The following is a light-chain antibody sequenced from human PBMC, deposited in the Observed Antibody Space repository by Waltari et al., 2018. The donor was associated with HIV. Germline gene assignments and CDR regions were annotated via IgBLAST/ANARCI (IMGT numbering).Light chain of an antibody. CDR2: EVN. V-gene: IGLV2-8*01. CDR3: NSYASSNNWV. J-gene: IGLJ3*02. CDR1: SSDVGGSKY. Sequence: QSALTQPPSASGSPGQSVTISCTGTSSDVGGSKYVSWYQQHPGKAPKLMIYEVNKRPSGAPDGSSGSKSANASSLAVSGLKADDESEYYRNSYASSNNWVSGGGTKLTVL.